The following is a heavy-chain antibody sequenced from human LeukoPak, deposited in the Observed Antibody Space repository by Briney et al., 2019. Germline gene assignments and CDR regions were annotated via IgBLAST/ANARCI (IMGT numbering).Heavy chain of an antibody. CDR1: GFTFSSYS. J-gene: IGHJ3*01. Sequence: GGSLRLSCAASGFTFSSYSMNWVRQAPGKGLEWISYISSSSTTIYYADSVKGRSTISRDNGKNSLYLQMSSLRTEDTAVYYCASRPSGYCGSTSCYTDWGRGTMVTVSS. V-gene: IGHV3-48*01. CDR3: ASRPSGYCGSTSCYTD. CDR2: ISSSSTTI. D-gene: IGHD2-2*02.